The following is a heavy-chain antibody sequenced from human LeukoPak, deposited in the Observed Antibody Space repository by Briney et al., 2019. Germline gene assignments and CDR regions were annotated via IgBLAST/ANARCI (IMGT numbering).Heavy chain of an antibody. V-gene: IGHV3-23*01. CDR2: ISGSGGST. Sequence: GGSLRLSCAASGSTFSSYAMSWVRQAPGKGLEWVSAISGSGGSTYYADSVKGRFTISRDNSKNTLYLQMNSLRAEDTAVYYCASQRKYCTNGVCYGWFDPWGQGTLVTVSS. CDR1: GSTFSSYA. D-gene: IGHD2-8*01. J-gene: IGHJ5*02. CDR3: ASQRKYCTNGVCYGWFDP.